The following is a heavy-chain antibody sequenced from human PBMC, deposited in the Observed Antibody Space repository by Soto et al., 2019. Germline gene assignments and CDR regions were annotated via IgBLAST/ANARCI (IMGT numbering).Heavy chain of an antibody. J-gene: IGHJ6*02. V-gene: IGHV3-53*01. CDR1: GFTVSSNY. CDR2: IYSGGST. Sequence: HPGGSLRLSCAASGFTVSSNYMSWVRQAPGKGLEWVSVIYSGGSTYYADSVKGRFTISRDNSKNTLYLQMNSLRAEDTAAYYCARTGASSSPYYYYGMDVWGQGTTVTVSS. D-gene: IGHD6-6*01. CDR3: ARTGASSSPYYYYGMDV.